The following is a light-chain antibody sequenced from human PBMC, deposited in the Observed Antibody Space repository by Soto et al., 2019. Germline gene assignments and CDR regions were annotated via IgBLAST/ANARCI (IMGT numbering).Light chain of an antibody. J-gene: IGKJ3*01. V-gene: IGKV1-33*01. CDR3: QQYDNLPLT. CDR1: QDITNY. Sequence: DIQMTQSPSSLSSSVGYLVTITCQASQDITNYLNWYQQKAGIAPKVLISDASNLETGVPPRFSGGGSGTECTLTISGLHPEDFATYYCQQYDNLPLTFGPGTQVEIK. CDR2: DAS.